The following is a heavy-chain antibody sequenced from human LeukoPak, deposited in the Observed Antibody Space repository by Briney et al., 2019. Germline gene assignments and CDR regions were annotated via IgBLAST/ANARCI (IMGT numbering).Heavy chain of an antibody. V-gene: IGHV3-72*01. CDR2: TRNKANNYAT. CDR1: GYTFSDHY. CDR3: TTYNTRY. Sequence: GGSLRLSCAASGYTFSDHYIDWVRQAPGKGLEWVGHTRNKANNYATDYAASVKGRFTISRDDSRNSVYLQMNSLKTEDTAVYYCTTYNTRYWGQGTLVTVSS. D-gene: IGHD3-3*01. J-gene: IGHJ4*02.